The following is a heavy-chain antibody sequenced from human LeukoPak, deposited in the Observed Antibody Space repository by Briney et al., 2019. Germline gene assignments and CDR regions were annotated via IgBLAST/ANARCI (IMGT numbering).Heavy chain of an antibody. V-gene: IGHV3-23*01. CDR3: AKDIYYYDSSGYYSFDY. Sequence: GGSLRLSCAASGFTFSSYAMTWVRQAPGKGLEWVSAISGSGTSTYYADFVKGRFTISRDNSKNTLYLQMNSLRAEDTAVYYCAKDIYYYDSSGYYSFDYWGQGTLVTVSS. CDR1: GFTFSSYA. D-gene: IGHD3-22*01. CDR2: ISGSGTST. J-gene: IGHJ4*02.